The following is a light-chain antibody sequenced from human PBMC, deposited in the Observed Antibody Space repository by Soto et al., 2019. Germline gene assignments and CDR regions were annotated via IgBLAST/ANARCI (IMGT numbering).Light chain of an antibody. CDR1: QDIKYW. Sequence: DIQMTQSPSSVSASVGDRVTITCRASQDIKYWLAWYRQKPGKAPNLLIYAASSLQSGVPSRFSGSGSGTDFALTISSLQPEDFATYYCQQGNSFPVTFGQGTKLEIQ. CDR3: QQGNSFPVT. CDR2: AAS. J-gene: IGKJ2*01. V-gene: IGKV1-12*01.